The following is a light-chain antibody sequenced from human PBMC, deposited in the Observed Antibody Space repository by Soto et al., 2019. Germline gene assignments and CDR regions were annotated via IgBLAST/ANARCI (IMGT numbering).Light chain of an antibody. V-gene: IGLV2-14*01. CDR3: SSYTTSSTLV. J-gene: IGLJ1*01. CDR1: SSDVGGYNY. CDR2: EVS. Sequence: QSALTQPASVSGSPGQSITISCTGTSSDVGGYNYVSWYQQHPVKAPKLMIYEVSNRPSGVSNRFSGSKSGNMASLTISGLQAEDEADYYCSSYTTSSTLVFGTGTKLTVL.